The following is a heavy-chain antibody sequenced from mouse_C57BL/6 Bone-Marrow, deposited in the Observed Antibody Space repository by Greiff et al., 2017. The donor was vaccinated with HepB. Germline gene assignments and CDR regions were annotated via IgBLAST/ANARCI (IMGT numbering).Heavy chain of an antibody. V-gene: IGHV5-12*01. D-gene: IGHD2-3*01. CDR3: ARHGYYVNPSAMDY. CDR1: GFTFSDYY. CDR2: ISNGGGST. Sequence: EVKLVESGGGLVQPGGSLKLSCAASGFTFSDYYMYWVRQTPEKRLEWVAYISNGGGSTYYPDTVKGRFTISRDNAKNTLYLQMSRLKSEDTAMYYCARHGYYVNPSAMDYWGQGTSVTVSS. J-gene: IGHJ4*01.